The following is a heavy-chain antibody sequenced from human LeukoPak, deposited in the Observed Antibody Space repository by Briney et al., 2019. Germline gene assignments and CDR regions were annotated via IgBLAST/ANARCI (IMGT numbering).Heavy chain of an antibody. V-gene: IGHV4-59*01. CDR1: GGSISSYY. D-gene: IGHD6-13*01. J-gene: IGHJ2*01. CDR2: IYYSGST. CDR3: ARDRGSSWYGWYFDL. Sequence: SETLSLTCTVSGGSISSYYWSWIRQPPGKGLEWIGYIYYSGSTNYNPSLKSRVTISVDTSKNQFSLKLSSVTAADTAEYYCARDRGSSWYGWYFDLWGRGTLVTVSS.